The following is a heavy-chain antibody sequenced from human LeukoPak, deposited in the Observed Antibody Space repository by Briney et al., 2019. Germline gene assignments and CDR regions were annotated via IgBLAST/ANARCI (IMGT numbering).Heavy chain of an antibody. V-gene: IGHV3-53*05. J-gene: IGHJ4*02. D-gene: IGHD4-23*01. Sequence: GGSLRLSCAASGFSVGNNYVTWVRQPPGKGLEWVSVIYTDGSTYYADSVKGRFIISRDSSKNMLYLQMNSLRAADTAVYYCTDAVAGWGQGTLVTVSS. CDR3: TDAVAG. CDR2: IYTDGST. CDR1: GFSVGNNY.